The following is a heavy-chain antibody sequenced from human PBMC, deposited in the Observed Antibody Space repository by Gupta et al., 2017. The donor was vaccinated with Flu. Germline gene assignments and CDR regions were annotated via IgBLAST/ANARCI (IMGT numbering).Heavy chain of an antibody. D-gene: IGHD3-16*01. J-gene: IGHJ3*02. Sequence: EVQLVESGGGLVQPGGSLRLSCAASGFTFSSYDMHWVRQPTGKGLEWVSAFTTAGDTYYAGSVKGRFTISRENAYNSLYLQMSSLRAGDTAIYYCARLNRKALDIWGQGTMVTVSS. CDR2: FTTAGDT. CDR3: ARLNRKALDI. V-gene: IGHV3-13*01. CDR1: GFTFSSYD.